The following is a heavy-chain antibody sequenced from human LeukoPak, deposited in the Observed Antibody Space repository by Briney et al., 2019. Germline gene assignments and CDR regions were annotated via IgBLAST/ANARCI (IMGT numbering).Heavy chain of an antibody. Sequence: GGSLRLSCAASGFTFSSYDMHWVRQATGKGLEWVSAIGTAGDTYYPGSVKGRFTISRENAKNSLYLQMNSLRAGDTAVYYCARGRRYFDWLLIDYWGQGALVTVSS. CDR1: GFTFSSYD. J-gene: IGHJ4*02. CDR3: ARGRRYFDWLLIDY. V-gene: IGHV3-13*01. D-gene: IGHD3-9*01. CDR2: IGTAGDT.